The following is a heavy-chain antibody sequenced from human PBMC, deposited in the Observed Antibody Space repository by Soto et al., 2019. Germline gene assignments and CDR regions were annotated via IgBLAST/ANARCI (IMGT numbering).Heavy chain of an antibody. CDR2: IYPGDSDT. J-gene: IGHJ6*02. CDR3: AGGGVRGVITRTRDYYGMDV. CDR1: GYSFTSYW. V-gene: IGHV5-51*01. D-gene: IGHD3-10*01. Sequence: HGESLKISCKGSGYSFTSYWIGWVRQLPGKGLEWMGIIYPGDSDTRYSPSFQGQVTISADKSISTAYLQWSSLKASDTAMYYCAGGGVRGVITRTRDYYGMDVWGQGTTVTVSS.